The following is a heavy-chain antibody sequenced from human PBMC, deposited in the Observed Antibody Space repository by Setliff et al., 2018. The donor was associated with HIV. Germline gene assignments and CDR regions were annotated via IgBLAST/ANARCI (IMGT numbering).Heavy chain of an antibody. Sequence: PSETLSLTCAVSGASISSTNWWSWVRHPPGKGLEWLGEIFHSGRTNYNPSLKSRVTISVDKSKNQFSLKLSSVTAADTAVYYCARGSSNTWYYYFDSWGQGALGTVSS. V-gene: IGHV4-4*02. CDR1: GASISSTNW. CDR2: IFHSGRT. D-gene: IGHD6-13*01. J-gene: IGHJ4*02. CDR3: ARGSSNTWYYYFDS.